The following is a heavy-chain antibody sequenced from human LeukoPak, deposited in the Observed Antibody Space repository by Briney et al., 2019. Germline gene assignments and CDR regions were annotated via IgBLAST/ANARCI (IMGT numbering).Heavy chain of an antibody. CDR1: GFMFSNYG. V-gene: IGHV3-33*01. J-gene: IGHJ3*02. CDR3: ARPRGRHYSDSSAYGENDAFDI. D-gene: IGHD3-22*01. CDR2: IWYNGGNK. Sequence: QAGGSLRLSCAASGFMFSNYGMHWVRQAPGKGLEWVSVIWYNGGNKYYADSVKGRFTISRDNAKNTLYLQMNSLRAEDTAVYYCARPRGRHYSDSSAYGENDAFDIWGQGTMVTVSS.